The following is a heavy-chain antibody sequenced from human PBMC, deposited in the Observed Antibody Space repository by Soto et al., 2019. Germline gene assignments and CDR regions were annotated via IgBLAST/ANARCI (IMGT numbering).Heavy chain of an antibody. D-gene: IGHD2-15*01. CDR1: GFTFGSYS. V-gene: IGHV3-30-3*01. Sequence: GGSRRLSFAASGFTFGSYSMPWVRQAPGKGVGWVAVISYDGSNKSYADSVTGRFTISRDNSKNTLYLQMNSLRAEDTAVYYCARDPVVVVAAVDYYYYGMDVWGQGTTVTVSS. CDR3: ARDPVVVVAAVDYYYYGMDV. J-gene: IGHJ6*02. CDR2: ISYDGSNK.